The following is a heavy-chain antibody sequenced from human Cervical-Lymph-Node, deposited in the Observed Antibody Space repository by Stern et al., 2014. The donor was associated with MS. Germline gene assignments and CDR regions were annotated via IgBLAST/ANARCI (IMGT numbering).Heavy chain of an antibody. J-gene: IGHJ4*02. CDR3: ARCGTTVPFRPFDF. D-gene: IGHD4-11*01. V-gene: IGHV4-59*01. Sequence: QVQLEESGPGLVKPSETLSLTCAVSGDSISDYYWNWIRQPPGKGLEWIGDVYYGSTTYNPSLRSRATLSMDAFKDQFSLKLTAVTPADTAIYYCARCGTTVPFRPFDFWGQGILVTVSS. CDR1: GDSISDYY. CDR2: VYYGST.